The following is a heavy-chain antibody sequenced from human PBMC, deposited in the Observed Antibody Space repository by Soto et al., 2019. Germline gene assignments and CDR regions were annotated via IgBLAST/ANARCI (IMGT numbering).Heavy chain of an antibody. CDR1: GGSISSYY. J-gene: IGHJ3*02. CDR3: ERDLAPRYDSSGYYPSGAFDI. D-gene: IGHD3-22*01. CDR2: IYTSGST. Sequence: SSETLSLTCTVSGGSISSYYWSWIRQPAGKGLEWIGRIYTSGSTNYNPSLKSRVTMSVDTSKNQFSLKLSSVTAADTAVYYCERDLAPRYDSSGYYPSGAFDIWGQGTMVTVSS. V-gene: IGHV4-4*07.